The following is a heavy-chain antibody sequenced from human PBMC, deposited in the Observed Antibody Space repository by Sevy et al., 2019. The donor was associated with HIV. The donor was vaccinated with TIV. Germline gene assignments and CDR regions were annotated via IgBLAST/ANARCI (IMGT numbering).Heavy chain of an antibody. CDR3: ARDDYDTTPCAFDV. CDR2: MSSGSSYI. Sequence: GGSLRLSCIASGFSFDTYSMNWVRQTPGQGLEWVSSMSSGSSYIYYADSVKGRFTISRDNAKKSLSLEMNSLRVEDTAIYYCARDDYDTTPCAFDVWGQGTMVTVSS. V-gene: IGHV3-21*01. D-gene: IGHD3-22*01. J-gene: IGHJ3*01. CDR1: GFSFDTYS.